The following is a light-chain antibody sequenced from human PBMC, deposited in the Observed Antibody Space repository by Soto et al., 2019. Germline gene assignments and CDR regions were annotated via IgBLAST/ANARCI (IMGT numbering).Light chain of an antibody. CDR1: HDIANY. J-gene: IGKJ1*01. Sequence: DIQMTQSPSSLSASVGDRVTITFRASHDIANYLAWYQQKPVKVPKLLIYAAITLQSGVPSPFRCSGSATAYSLNTTSLKPSEVQTDYWANYYYGSQTFGKATKV. CDR3: ANYYYGSQT. V-gene: IGKV1-27*01. CDR2: AAI.